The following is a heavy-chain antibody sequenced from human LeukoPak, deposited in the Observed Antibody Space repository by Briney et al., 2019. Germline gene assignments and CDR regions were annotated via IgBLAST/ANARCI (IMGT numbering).Heavy chain of an antibody. CDR1: GGSISRSRDY. D-gene: IGHD6-6*01. V-gene: IGHV4-39*07. J-gene: IGHJ5*02. CDR2: IYYSGST. CDR3: ARLWPSEYSSSSLLYGWFDP. Sequence: TSETLSLTCTVSGGSISRSRDYWGWIRQPPGKGLEWIGSIYYSGSTYYNPSLKSRVTISVDTSKNQFSLKLSSVTAADTAVYYCARLWPSEYSSSSLLYGWFDPWGQGTLVTVSS.